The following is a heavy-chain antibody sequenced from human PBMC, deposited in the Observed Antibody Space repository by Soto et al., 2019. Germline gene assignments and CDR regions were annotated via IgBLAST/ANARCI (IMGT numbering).Heavy chain of an antibody. CDR1: GYTFTSYY. V-gene: IGHV1-46*03. J-gene: IGHJ4*02. CDR2: INPSGGSA. CDR3: ASRRDRDGFDY. D-gene: IGHD3-10*01. Sequence: ASVKVSCKASGYTFTSYYMHWVRQAPGQGLEWMGIINPSGGSASYAQKFQGRVTMTRDTSTSTVYMELSSLRSEDTAVYYCASRRDRDGFDYWGQGTLVTVSS.